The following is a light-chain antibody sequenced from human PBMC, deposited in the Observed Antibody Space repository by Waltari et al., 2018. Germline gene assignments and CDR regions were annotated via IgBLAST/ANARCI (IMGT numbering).Light chain of an antibody. CDR3: SSFTTTNAPYV. V-gene: IGLV2-14*01. CDR1: SSDVGGYNF. CDR2: EVS. Sequence: QSALTHPASVSGSPGQSIAISCTGTSSDVGGYNFVTWYQHHPGKAPKVMIYEVSNRPSGVSNRFSGSKSGNTASLTISGLQAEDEADYYCSSFTTTNAPYVFGAGTKVTVL. J-gene: IGLJ1*01.